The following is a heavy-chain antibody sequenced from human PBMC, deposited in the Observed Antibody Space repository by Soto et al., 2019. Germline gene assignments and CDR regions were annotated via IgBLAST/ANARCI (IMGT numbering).Heavy chain of an antibody. CDR2: IYYSGST. CDR1: GGSISSSSYY. J-gene: IGHJ5*02. Sequence: SETLSLTCTVSGGSISSSSYYWGWIRQPPGKGLEWIGSIYYSGSTYYNPSLKSRVTISVDTSKNQFSLKLSSVTAADTAVYYCARGGPSRITIFGVVHNLNWFDPWGQGTLVTVSS. CDR3: ARGGPSRITIFGVVHNLNWFDP. V-gene: IGHV4-39*01. D-gene: IGHD3-3*01.